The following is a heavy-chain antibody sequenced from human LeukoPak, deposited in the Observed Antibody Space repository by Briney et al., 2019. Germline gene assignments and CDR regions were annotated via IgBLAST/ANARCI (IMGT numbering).Heavy chain of an antibody. CDR2: INWNGGST. D-gene: IGHD1-26*01. V-gene: IGHV3-20*04. J-gene: IGHJ4*02. CDR1: GFTFDDYG. Sequence: PGGSLRLSCAASGFTFDDYGMSWVRQTPGKGLEWVSGINWNGGSTGYADSVKGRFTISRDNAKNSLYLQMNSLRAEDTAFYYCARDSFSGSSLDYWGQGTLVTVSS. CDR3: ARDSFSGSSLDY.